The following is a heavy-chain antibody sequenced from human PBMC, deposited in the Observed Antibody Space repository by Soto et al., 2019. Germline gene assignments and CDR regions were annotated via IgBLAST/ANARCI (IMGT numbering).Heavy chain of an antibody. V-gene: IGHV1-46*01. CDR2: INPSGGST. D-gene: IGHD2-15*01. Sequence: ASVKVSCKASGYTFTSYYMHWVRQAPGQGLEWLGIINPSGGSTGYAQKFQGRVTMTRDTSRSTVYMELSSLRSGDTAVYYCARLPGYCCGGICPGDYYYYGMDVWGQGTTVTVSS. CDR3: ARLPGYCCGGICPGDYYYYGMDV. CDR1: GYTFTSYY. J-gene: IGHJ6*02.